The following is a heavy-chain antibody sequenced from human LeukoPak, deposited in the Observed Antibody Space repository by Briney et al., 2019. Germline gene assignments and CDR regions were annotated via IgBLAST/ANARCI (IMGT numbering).Heavy chain of an antibody. CDR2: ISSSSSTI. Sequence: PGGSLRLSCAASGFTFSSYSMNWVRQAPGKGLEWVSYISSSSSTIYYADSVKGRFTISRDNAKNSLYLQMNSLRAEDTAVYYCARVKFLDYWGQGTLVTVSS. J-gene: IGHJ4*02. CDR3: ARVKFLDY. V-gene: IGHV3-48*01. CDR1: GFTFSSYS.